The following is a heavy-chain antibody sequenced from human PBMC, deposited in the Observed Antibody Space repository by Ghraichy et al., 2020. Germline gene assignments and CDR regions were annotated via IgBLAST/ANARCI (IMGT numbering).Heavy chain of an antibody. J-gene: IGHJ4*02. CDR1: GGSVSSLTSY. Sequence: SQTLSLTCTVSGGSVSSLTSYWGWIRQAPLEGLEWLGSIYNTGSSYYNPSLRSRLTISLDTSNKRFSLNLNSVTAADTAVYYCAMRQGAAVAAHFNYWGKGTLVTVSS. CDR2: IYNTGSS. V-gene: IGHV4-39*02. D-gene: IGHD6-19*01. CDR3: AMRQGAAVAAHFNY.